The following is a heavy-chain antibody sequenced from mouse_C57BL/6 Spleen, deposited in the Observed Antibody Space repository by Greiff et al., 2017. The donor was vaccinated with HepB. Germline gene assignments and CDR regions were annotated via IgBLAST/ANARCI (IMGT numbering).Heavy chain of an antibody. CDR3: TPTAQALFAY. CDR2: IDPETGGT. Sequence: QVQLQQSGAELVRPGASVTLSCKASGYTFTDYEMHWVKQTPVHGLEWIGAIDPETGGTAYNQKFKGKAILTADKSSSTAYMELRSLTSEDSAVYYCTPTAQALFAYGGQGTLVTVSA. CDR1: GYTFTDYE. D-gene: IGHD3-2*02. V-gene: IGHV1-15*01. J-gene: IGHJ3*01.